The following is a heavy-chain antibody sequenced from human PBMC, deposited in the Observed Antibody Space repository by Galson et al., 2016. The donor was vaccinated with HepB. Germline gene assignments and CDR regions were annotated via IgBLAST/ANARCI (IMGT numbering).Heavy chain of an antibody. V-gene: IGHV3-74*01. CDR3: ARAGFKGFSNGMDV. J-gene: IGHJ6*02. D-gene: IGHD2/OR15-2a*01. CDR1: GFTFSSYW. Sequence: SLRLSCAASGFTFSSYWMHWVRQAPGRGLVWVSRINTDGSRTNYADSVKGQVTISRDNAKNTLYLQMNSLRAEDTAVYYCARAGFKGFSNGMDVWGQGTTVTVSS. CDR2: INTDGSRT.